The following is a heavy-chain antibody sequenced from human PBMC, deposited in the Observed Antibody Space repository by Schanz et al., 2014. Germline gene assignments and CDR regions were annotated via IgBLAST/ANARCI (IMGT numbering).Heavy chain of an antibody. CDR2: IYSGGST. Sequence: VQLAESGGGVVQPGGSLRLSCAASGFTVSNNLMRWVRQAPGKGLEWVSIIYSGGSTFYADSVKGRFTISRDNSKNTLYLQMNSLRAEDTAVYYCARGGGAAASTWGQGTLVTVSS. CDR3: ARGGGAAAST. D-gene: IGHD6-13*01. V-gene: IGHV3-66*01. CDR1: GFTVSNNL. J-gene: IGHJ5*02.